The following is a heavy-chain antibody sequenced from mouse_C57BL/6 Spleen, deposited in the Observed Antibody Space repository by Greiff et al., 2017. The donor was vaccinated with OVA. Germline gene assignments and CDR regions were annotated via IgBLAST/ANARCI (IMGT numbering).Heavy chain of an antibody. CDR1: GFTFSDYG. V-gene: IGHV5-15*01. CDR3: ARQDEGSMDY. J-gene: IGHJ4*01. CDR2: ISNLAYSI. Sequence: EVKVVESGGGLVQPGGSLKLSCAASGFTFSDYGMAWVRQAPRKGPEWVAFISNLAYSIYYADTVTGRFTISRENAKNTLYLEMSSLRSEDTAMYYCARQDEGSMDYWGQGTSVTVSS.